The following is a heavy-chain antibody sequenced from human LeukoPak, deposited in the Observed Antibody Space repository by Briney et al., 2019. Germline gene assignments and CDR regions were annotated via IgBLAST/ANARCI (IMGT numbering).Heavy chain of an antibody. D-gene: IGHD4-17*01. Sequence: GGSLRLSCAASGFTFSNNWMHWVRQTPGKGLVWVSRINSDGSDISYADSVKGRFTIYRDNAKNTLYLQMNSLRAEDTAVYHCARVDYGDYVAAVDIWGRGTMVTVFS. V-gene: IGHV3-74*01. J-gene: IGHJ3*02. CDR3: ARVDYGDYVAAVDI. CDR2: INSDGSDI. CDR1: GFTFSNNW.